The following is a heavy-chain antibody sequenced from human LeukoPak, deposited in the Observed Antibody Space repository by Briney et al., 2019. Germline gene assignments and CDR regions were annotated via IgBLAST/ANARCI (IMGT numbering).Heavy chain of an antibody. Sequence: SVKVSCKASGGTFSGYAISWVRQAPGQGLEWMGRIIPILGIANYAQKFQGRVTITADKSTSTAYMELSSLRSEDTAVYYCAREKFPRIAVAGKPPDAFDIWGQGTMVTVSS. V-gene: IGHV1-69*04. CDR1: GGTFSGYA. CDR2: IIPILGIA. CDR3: AREKFPRIAVAGKPPDAFDI. J-gene: IGHJ3*02. D-gene: IGHD6-19*01.